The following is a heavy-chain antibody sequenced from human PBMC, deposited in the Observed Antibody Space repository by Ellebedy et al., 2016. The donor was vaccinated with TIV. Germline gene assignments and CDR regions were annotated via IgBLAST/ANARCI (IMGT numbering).Heavy chain of an antibody. J-gene: IGHJ1*01. CDR1: GYTFTDYY. CDR2: IDPKRGGT. Sequence: AASVKVSCKASGYTFTDYYIHWFRQAPGQGLEWMGWIDPKRGGTNYAQKFQGRVTMTRDTSISTAYMEVRRLRSDDTAVYYCASTVDIVATITLEHWGQGTLVTVSS. D-gene: IGHD5-12*01. V-gene: IGHV1-2*02. CDR3: ASTVDIVATITLEH.